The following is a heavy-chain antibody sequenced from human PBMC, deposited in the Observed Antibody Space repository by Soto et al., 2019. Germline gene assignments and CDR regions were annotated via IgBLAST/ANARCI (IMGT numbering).Heavy chain of an antibody. V-gene: IGHV3-30*18. CDR3: AKGLALMADH. J-gene: IGHJ4*02. CDR1: GFSFNTYV. CDR2: ILYDGSKE. Sequence: PGGSLRLSCRDSGFSFNTYVMDWVRQAPGKGLEWVARILYDGSKEYYADPVKGRFTISRDNSKNTLYLQMDRLRVEDTAVYFCAKGLALMADHWGQGTPAT. D-gene: IGHD2-21*01.